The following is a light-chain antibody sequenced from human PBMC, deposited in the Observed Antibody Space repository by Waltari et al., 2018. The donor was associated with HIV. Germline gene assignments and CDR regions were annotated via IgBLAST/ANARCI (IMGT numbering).Light chain of an antibody. CDR1: SFNVGRNF. CDR2: RDN. V-gene: IGLV1-47*01. J-gene: IGLJ1*01. CDR3: AAWDDSLSGSYV. Sequence: QSVLTQPPSASGTPGQSVTISCSGSSFNVGRNFVSWYQQVPGTAPKVLIFRDNRRPSWVPDRFSGSKSGASASLAISGLRSEDEADYYCAAWDDSLSGSYVFGPGTKVTVL.